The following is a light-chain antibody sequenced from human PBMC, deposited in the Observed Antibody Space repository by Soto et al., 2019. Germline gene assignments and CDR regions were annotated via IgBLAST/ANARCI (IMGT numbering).Light chain of an antibody. CDR3: QQYNNWPPIT. Sequence: EIVMTQSPATLSVSPGERATLSYRASQSVSGNLAWYQQIPGQAPRLLIYGASTRATGIQARFSGSGSGTASTLTISSLQSEDFAVYYCQQYNNWPPITFGQGTRLEIK. J-gene: IGKJ5*01. V-gene: IGKV3-15*01. CDR2: GAS. CDR1: QSVSGN.